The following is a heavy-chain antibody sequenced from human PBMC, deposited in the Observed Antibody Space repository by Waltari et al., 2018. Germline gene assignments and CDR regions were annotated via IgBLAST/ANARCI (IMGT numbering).Heavy chain of an antibody. CDR1: GFTVSGNY. J-gene: IGHJ3*02. V-gene: IGHV3-66*02. Sequence: EGQLVESGGGLVQRGGSLRLSCAASGFTVSGNYMSWVRQAPGKGLECVSVVYSGGGTYYAESVKGRFIISRDNSKNTLDLQMNSLRAEDTAVYYCARRDNLEIGDAFDMWGQGTMVTVSS. D-gene: IGHD3-3*01. CDR2: VYSGGGT. CDR3: ARRDNLEIGDAFDM.